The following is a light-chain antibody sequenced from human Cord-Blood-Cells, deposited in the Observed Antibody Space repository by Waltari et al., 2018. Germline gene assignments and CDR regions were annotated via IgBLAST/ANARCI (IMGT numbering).Light chain of an antibody. J-gene: IGKJ2*01. CDR3: QQYGSSPYT. CDR2: GAS. Sequence: ELVLPQSPGTLSLSPGERAPLPCRASQSVSSSYIAWYQQKPGQAPRLLIYGASSRVTGIPDSFSGSGSGTDFTLTISRLEPEDFAVYYCQQYGSSPYTFGQGTRRE. CDR1: QSVSSSY. V-gene: IGKV3-20*01.